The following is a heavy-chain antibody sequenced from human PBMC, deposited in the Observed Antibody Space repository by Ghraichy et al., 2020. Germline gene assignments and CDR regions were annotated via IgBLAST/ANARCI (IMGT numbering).Heavy chain of an antibody. D-gene: IGHD2-15*01. V-gene: IGHV3-30*02. CDR2: IRYDGSNK. CDR3: AKGGGRYCSGGSCYSASPEYFQH. Sequence: GGSLRLSCAASGFTFSSYGMHWVRQAPGKGLEWVAFIRYDGSNKYYADSVKGRFTISRDNSKNTLYMQMNSLRADDTAVYYCAKGGGRYCSGGSCYSASPEYFQHWGHGTLVTVSS. J-gene: IGHJ1*01. CDR1: GFTFSSYG.